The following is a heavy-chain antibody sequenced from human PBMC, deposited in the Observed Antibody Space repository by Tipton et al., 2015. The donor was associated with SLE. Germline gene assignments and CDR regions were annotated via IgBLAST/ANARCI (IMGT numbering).Heavy chain of an antibody. CDR1: GFSLSDYY. CDR2: ITATGPII. J-gene: IGHJ4*02. V-gene: IGHV3-11*04. Sequence: SGGGLVKPGGSLRLSCAASGFSLSDYYMTWIRQAPGKGLEWVSYITATGPIIYYADSVKGRFTISRDNGKNSLILQMNSLRADDTTVYYCAREAIASRAFDYWGQGSLVTVSS. D-gene: IGHD6-6*01. CDR3: AREAIASRAFDY.